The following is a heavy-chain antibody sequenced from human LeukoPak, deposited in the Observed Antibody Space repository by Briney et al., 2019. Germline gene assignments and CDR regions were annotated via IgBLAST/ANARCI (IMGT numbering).Heavy chain of an antibody. Sequence: GGSLRLSCAASGLTFSSYWMSWVRQAPGKGLAWVANIKQDGSEKYYVDSVKGRFTISRDNAKNSLYLQMNSLRAEDTAVYYCARGYYDYVWGSCPHYWGQGTLVTVSS. V-gene: IGHV3-7*01. CDR2: IKQDGSEK. CDR1: GLTFSSYW. D-gene: IGHD3-16*01. J-gene: IGHJ4*02. CDR3: ARGYYDYVWGSCPHY.